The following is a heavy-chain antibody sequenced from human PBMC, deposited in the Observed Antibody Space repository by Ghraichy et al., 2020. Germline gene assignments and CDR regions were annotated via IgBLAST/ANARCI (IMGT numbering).Heavy chain of an antibody. J-gene: IGHJ2*01. Sequence: GGSLRLSCSASGFTFNNYIMSWVRQAPGKGLEWVSDISGSGYSPYYADSVKGRFTISRDNSKNTLFLQMNSLRAEDTAIYYCAKGEVAVSLPSGHYFDLWGRGTLVTVSS. CDR1: GFTFNNYI. D-gene: IGHD6-19*01. CDR2: ISGSGYSP. V-gene: IGHV3-23*01. CDR3: AKGEVAVSLPSGHYFDL.